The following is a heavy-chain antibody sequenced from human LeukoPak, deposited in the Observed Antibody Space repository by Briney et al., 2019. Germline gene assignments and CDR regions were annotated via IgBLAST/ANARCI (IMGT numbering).Heavy chain of an antibody. D-gene: IGHD1-26*01. Sequence: GGSLRLSCAVSGFTFRSYSMNWVRQAPGKGLEWVSSISSRSSYIYYADSVKGRFTISRDNAKNSLYLQMNSLRAEDTAVYYCALGELLRPFDYWGQGTLVTVSS. J-gene: IGHJ4*02. CDR2: ISSRSSYI. V-gene: IGHV3-21*01. CDR3: ALGELLRPFDY. CDR1: GFTFRSYS.